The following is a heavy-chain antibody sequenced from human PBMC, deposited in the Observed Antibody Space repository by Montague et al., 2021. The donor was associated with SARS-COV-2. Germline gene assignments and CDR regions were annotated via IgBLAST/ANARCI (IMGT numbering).Heavy chain of an antibody. D-gene: IGHD2-2*01. CDR2: IYTSGST. CDR3: ARGGWGGTDCSSTSCKPYYYYYYGMDV. Sequence: TLSLTCTVSGGSISSGSYYWSWIRQPAGKGLEWIGRIYTSGSTNYNPSLKSRVTISVDTSKNQFSLKLSSVTAADTAVYYRARGGWGGTDCSSTSCKPYYYYYYGMDVWGQGTTVTVSS. J-gene: IGHJ6*02. V-gene: IGHV4-61*02. CDR1: GGSISSGSYY.